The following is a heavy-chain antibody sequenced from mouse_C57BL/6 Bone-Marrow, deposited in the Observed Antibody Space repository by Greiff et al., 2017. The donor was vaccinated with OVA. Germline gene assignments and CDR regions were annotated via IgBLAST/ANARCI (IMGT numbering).Heavy chain of an antibody. Sequence: EVQLQESGPGLAKPSQTLSLTCSVTGYSITSDYWNWIRKFPGNKLEYMGYISYSGSTYYNPSLKSRISITRDTSKNQYYLQLNSVTTEDTATYYCARFSYYYGSSYNWYFDVWGTGTTVTVSS. J-gene: IGHJ1*03. CDR3: ARFSYYYGSSYNWYFDV. D-gene: IGHD1-1*01. CDR1: GYSITSDY. CDR2: ISYSGST. V-gene: IGHV3-8*01.